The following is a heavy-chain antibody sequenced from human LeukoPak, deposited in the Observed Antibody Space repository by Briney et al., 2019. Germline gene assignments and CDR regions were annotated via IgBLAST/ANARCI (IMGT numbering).Heavy chain of an antibody. CDR3: ARELDYDGTNGVDY. Sequence: GGSLRLSCAASGFTFSSYSMTWVRQAPGKGLEWVSSISSSSSYIYYADSVKRRFTIYRDNAKNSLYLQMNSLRADDKAVYYCARELDYDGTNGVDYWGQGTLVTVSS. CDR1: GFTFSSYS. V-gene: IGHV3-21*01. CDR2: ISSSSSYI. D-gene: IGHD1/OR15-1a*01. J-gene: IGHJ4*02.